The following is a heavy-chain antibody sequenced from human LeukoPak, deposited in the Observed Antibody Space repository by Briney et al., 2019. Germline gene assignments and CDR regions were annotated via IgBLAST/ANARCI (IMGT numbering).Heavy chain of an antibody. D-gene: IGHD5-24*01. CDR1: GYTFPSSG. Sequence: ASVKVSCKASGYTFPSSGISWVRQAPGQGLEWMGWISVYNHNTNYAQKLQGRVTMTTDTSTSTAYMELRSLRSDDTAVYYCARAAMNLDGYNWWYFDYWGQGTLVTVSS. CDR2: ISVYNHNT. J-gene: IGHJ4*02. V-gene: IGHV1-18*01. CDR3: ARAAMNLDGYNWWYFDY.